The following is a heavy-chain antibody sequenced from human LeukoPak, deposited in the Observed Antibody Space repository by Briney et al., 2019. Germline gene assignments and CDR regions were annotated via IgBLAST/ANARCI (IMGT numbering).Heavy chain of an antibody. Sequence: SETLSLTCTVSGGSISSYYWSRIRQPPGKGLEWIGYIYYSGSTNYNPSLKSRVTISVDTSKNQFSLKLGSVTAADTAVYYCARSSPYSSGLGDYWGQGTPVTVSS. CDR3: ARSSPYSSGLGDY. CDR2: IYYSGST. D-gene: IGHD6-19*01. V-gene: IGHV4-59*01. CDR1: GGSISSYY. J-gene: IGHJ4*02.